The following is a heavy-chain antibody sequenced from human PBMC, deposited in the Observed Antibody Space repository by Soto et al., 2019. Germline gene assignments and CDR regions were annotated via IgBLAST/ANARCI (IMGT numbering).Heavy chain of an antibody. V-gene: IGHV4-34*01. CDR3: GRAVIAPTYSLDP. Sequence: SEKLSLTYAISSGSFKDSYWTWIRQPPGKGLEWIGEINHSGYTNSNPSLKSRVTISVDASKNQFSLNLSSVTAADTAVYYCGRAVIAPTYSLDP. J-gene: IGHJ5*02. D-gene: IGHD2-15*01. CDR1: SGSFKDSY. CDR2: INHSGYT.